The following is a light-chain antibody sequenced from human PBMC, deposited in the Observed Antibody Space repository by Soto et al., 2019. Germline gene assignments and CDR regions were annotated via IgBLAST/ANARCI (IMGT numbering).Light chain of an antibody. V-gene: IGLV2-14*01. Sequence: QSVLTQPASVSGSPGQSITISCTGTSSDVGGYNYVSWYQQHPGKAPKLMIFDVNNRPSGISNRFSGSKSGNTASLTIFGLQAEDEADYYCSSYTSSSTLGVFGTGTKVTVL. CDR3: SSYTSSSTLGV. CDR1: SSDVGGYNY. CDR2: DVN. J-gene: IGLJ1*01.